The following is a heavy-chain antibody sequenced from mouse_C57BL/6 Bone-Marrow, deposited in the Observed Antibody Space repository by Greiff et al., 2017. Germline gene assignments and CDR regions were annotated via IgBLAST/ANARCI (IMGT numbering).Heavy chain of an antibody. Sequence: QVQLQQPGAELVRPGSSVKMSCKASGYTFTSYWMEWVKQRPGQGLEWIGNINPSASDTNYNQKFKDKATLTVDKSSSTAYMKLSSLTSEASAVYYCARSGLYYDGSSQAWFAYWGQGTLVTVAA. CDR1: GYTFTSYW. CDR3: ARSGLYYDGSSQAWFAY. D-gene: IGHD1-1*01. CDR2: INPSASDT. J-gene: IGHJ3*01. V-gene: IGHV1-61*01.